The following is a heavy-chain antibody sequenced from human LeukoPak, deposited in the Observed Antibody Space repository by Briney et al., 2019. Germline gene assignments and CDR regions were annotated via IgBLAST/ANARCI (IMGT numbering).Heavy chain of an antibody. Sequence: PSETLSLTCAVYGGSLSGYYWSWIRQPPGKGLEWIGEINHSGSTNYNPSLKSRVTISVDTSKNQFSLKLSSVTAADTAVYYCARVPRGYSYGYFDYWGRGTLVTVSS. CDR1: GGSLSGYY. D-gene: IGHD5-18*01. CDR3: ARVPRGYSYGYFDY. V-gene: IGHV4-34*01. CDR2: INHSGST. J-gene: IGHJ4*02.